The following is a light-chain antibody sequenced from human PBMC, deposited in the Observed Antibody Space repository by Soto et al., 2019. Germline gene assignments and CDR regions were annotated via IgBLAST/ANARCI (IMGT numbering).Light chain of an antibody. CDR3: SSYAGSNIVV. J-gene: IGLJ2*01. Sequence: QSVLTQPPSASGSPGQSVTISCTGTSSDVGGYNFVSWYQQHPGKAPKLIIYEVSERPSGVPDRFSGSKSGNTASLTVSGLQAEDEADYYCSSYAGSNIVVFGGGTKLTVL. V-gene: IGLV2-8*01. CDR1: SSDVGGYNF. CDR2: EVS.